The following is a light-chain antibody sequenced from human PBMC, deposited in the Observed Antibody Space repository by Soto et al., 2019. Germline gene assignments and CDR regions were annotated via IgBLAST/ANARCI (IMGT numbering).Light chain of an antibody. J-gene: IGLJ2*01. V-gene: IGLV2-14*01. Sequence: QSDLTQPASVSGSPGQSITISCTGTSRDVGGYVSWYQQHPGKAPKRMIYEVSNRPSGVSNRFSGSKSGNTASLTISGLQAEDEADYYCRSYTSSNTVVFGGGTKLPVL. CDR3: RSYTSSNTVV. CDR2: EVS. CDR1: SRDVGGY.